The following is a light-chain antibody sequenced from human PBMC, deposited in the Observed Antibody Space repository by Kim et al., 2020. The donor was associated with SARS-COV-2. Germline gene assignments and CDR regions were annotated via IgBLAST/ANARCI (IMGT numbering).Light chain of an antibody. V-gene: IGKV4-1*01. CDR1: QSVFFSSNNKNY. CDR2: WAS. J-gene: IGKJ2*01. Sequence: RATINCKSSQSVFFSSNNKNYLAWYQQRPGQPPKLLIYWASTRESGVPDRFSASGSGTDFTLTISSLQAEDVAVYYCQQYYSTPYTFGQGTKLEIK. CDR3: QQYYSTPYT.